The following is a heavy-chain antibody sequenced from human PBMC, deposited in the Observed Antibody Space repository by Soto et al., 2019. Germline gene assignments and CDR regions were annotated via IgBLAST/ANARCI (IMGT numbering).Heavy chain of an antibody. V-gene: IGHV3-33*01. Sequence: GGSLRLSCEASGFTFSNFGMNWVRQAPGKGLEWVARVWYDGSSKYYVDSVKGRFTISRDNSKETVYLQMNSLRAEDTGVYYCASEIDSNYEGMDVWGQGTTVTVSS. CDR3: ASEIDSNYEGMDV. J-gene: IGHJ6*02. D-gene: IGHD4-4*01. CDR2: VWYDGSSK. CDR1: GFTFSNFG.